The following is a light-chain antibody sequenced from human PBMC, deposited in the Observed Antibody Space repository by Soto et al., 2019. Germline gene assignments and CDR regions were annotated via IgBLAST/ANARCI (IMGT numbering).Light chain of an antibody. Sequence: SYELTQPPSVSVAPGKTARITCGGNNIGSKSVHWYQQKPGQAPVLVIYYDSDRPSGIPERFSGSNSGNTATLTISRVEAGVEADYYCQLWDSSSDHVVFGGGTKLTVL. CDR1: NIGSKS. V-gene: IGLV3-21*04. J-gene: IGLJ2*01. CDR3: QLWDSSSDHVV. CDR2: YDS.